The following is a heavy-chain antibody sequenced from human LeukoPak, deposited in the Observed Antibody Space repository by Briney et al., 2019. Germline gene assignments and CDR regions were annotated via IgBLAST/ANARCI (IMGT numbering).Heavy chain of an antibody. CDR2: IYYSGST. CDR3: AREKGYYYDSSGYYFDY. V-gene: IGHV4-59*12. CDR1: GGSFSSYF. D-gene: IGHD3-22*01. Sequence: PSETLSLTCTVSGGSFSSYFWSWIRQPPGKGLEWIGYIYYSGSTNYNPSLKSRVTISVDTSKNQFSLKLSSVTAADTAVYYCAREKGYYYDSSGYYFDYWGQGTLVTVSS. J-gene: IGHJ4*02.